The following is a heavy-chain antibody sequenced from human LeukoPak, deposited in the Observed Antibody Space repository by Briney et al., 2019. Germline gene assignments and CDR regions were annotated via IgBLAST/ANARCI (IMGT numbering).Heavy chain of an antibody. CDR2: INPNSGGT. Sequence: ASVKVSCKASGYTFTGYYMRWVRQAPGQGLEWMGWINPNSGGTNYAQKFQGRVTMTRDTSISTAYMELSRLRSDDTAVYYCAREGSSSAGWFDPWGQGTLVTVSS. V-gene: IGHV1-2*02. J-gene: IGHJ5*02. D-gene: IGHD6-6*01. CDR1: GYTFTGYY. CDR3: AREGSSSAGWFDP.